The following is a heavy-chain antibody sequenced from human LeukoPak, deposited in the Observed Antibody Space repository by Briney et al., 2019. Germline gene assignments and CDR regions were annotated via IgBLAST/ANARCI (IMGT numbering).Heavy chain of an antibody. CDR1: GFTFRNAW. CDR3: ATDLGLTVVWGVFVK. V-gene: IGHV3-15*01. Sequence: PGGSLRLSCAASGFTFRNAWMSWVRQAPGKGLEWVGRINSKGGGATTDNATSVTGRFNMSIADSKDTVYLHMHIVKDKDTAVYYCATDLGLTVVWGVFVKWGQGALVTVSS. D-gene: IGHD3-10*01. J-gene: IGHJ4*02. CDR2: INSKGGGATT.